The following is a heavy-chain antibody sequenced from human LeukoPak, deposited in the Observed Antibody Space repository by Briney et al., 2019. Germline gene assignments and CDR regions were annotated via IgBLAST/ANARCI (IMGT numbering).Heavy chain of an antibody. V-gene: IGHV4-4*07. Sequence: PSETLSLTCTVSGGSISSYYWSWIRQPAGKGLEWIGRIYTSGSTNYNPSLKSRVTMSVDTSKNQFSLKLSSVTAADTAVYYCARDILQNYYGSGKNTYYYYYMDVWGKGTTVTVSS. J-gene: IGHJ6*03. D-gene: IGHD3-10*01. CDR3: ARDILQNYYGSGKNTYYYYYMDV. CDR2: IYTSGST. CDR1: GGSISSYY.